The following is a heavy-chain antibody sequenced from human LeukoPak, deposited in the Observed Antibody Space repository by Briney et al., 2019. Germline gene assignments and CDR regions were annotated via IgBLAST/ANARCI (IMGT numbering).Heavy chain of an antibody. CDR3: ARQDYWNYYYYMDV. J-gene: IGHJ6*03. CDR1: GFTFSSYA. CDR2: ISGSGGST. Sequence: GGSLRLSCAASGFTFSSYAMSWVRQAPGKELEWVSAISGSGGSTYYADSVKGRFTISRDNSKNTLYLQMNSLRAEDTAVYYCARQDYWNYYYYMDVWGKGTTVTVSS. D-gene: IGHD1-1*01. V-gene: IGHV3-23*01.